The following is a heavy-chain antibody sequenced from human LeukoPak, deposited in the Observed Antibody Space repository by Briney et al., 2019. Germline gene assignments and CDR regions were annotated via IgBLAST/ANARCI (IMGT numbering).Heavy chain of an antibody. D-gene: IGHD3-10*01. Sequence: GGSLRLSCAASGFTVSSNYMSWVRQAPGQGLEWVSVVYSGGSTYYADSVKGRFTISRDNSKNTLYLQMNSLRAEDTAVYYCARERPMVRGVTPNYYYGMDVWGQGTTVTVSS. CDR1: GFTVSSNY. CDR2: VYSGGST. V-gene: IGHV3-53*01. J-gene: IGHJ6*02. CDR3: ARERPMVRGVTPNYYYGMDV.